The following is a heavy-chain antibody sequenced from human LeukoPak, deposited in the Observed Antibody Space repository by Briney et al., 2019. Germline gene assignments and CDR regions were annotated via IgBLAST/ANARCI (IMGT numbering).Heavy chain of an antibody. Sequence: GGSLRLSCAASGFTFSSYTMSWVRQAPGKGLEWVSAISGSGGSTYYADSVKGRFTTSRDNSKNTLYLQMNSLRAEDTAVYYCAKDIALSYYFDYWGQGTLVTVSS. D-gene: IGHD2/OR15-2a*01. V-gene: IGHV3-23*01. CDR1: GFTFSSYT. J-gene: IGHJ4*02. CDR3: AKDIALSYYFDY. CDR2: ISGSGGST.